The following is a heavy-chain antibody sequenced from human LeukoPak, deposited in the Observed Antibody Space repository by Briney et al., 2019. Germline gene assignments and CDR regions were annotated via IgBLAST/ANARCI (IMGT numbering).Heavy chain of an antibody. Sequence: SETLSLTCTVSGGSISSYYWSWIRQPPGKGLEWIGYISYSGNTNYDPSLKSRLTTSLDTSKNQFSLELSSVTAADTAVYYCARGKYYFDYWGQGTLVTVSS. CDR3: ARGKYYFDY. V-gene: IGHV4-59*01. CDR1: GGSISSYY. CDR2: ISYSGNT. J-gene: IGHJ4*02.